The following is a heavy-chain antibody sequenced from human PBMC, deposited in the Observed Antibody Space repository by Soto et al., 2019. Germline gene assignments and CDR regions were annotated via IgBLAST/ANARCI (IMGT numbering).Heavy chain of an antibody. CDR2: IYYSGST. CDR3: ERVSSCWWYIDY. V-gene: IGHV4-59*01. D-gene: IGHD6-19*01. J-gene: IGHJ4*02. Sequence: QVQLQESGPGLVKPSETLSLTCTVSGGSISSYYWSWIRQPPGKGLECIGYIYYSGSTNYNPSLKIRVTISVHTSKNQFFLKLTSVTAADTAVYYCERVSSCWWYIDYWGQGTLVTVSS. CDR1: GGSISSYY.